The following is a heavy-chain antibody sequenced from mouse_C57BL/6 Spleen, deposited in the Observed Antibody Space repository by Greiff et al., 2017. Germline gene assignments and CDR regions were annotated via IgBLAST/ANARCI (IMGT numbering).Heavy chain of an antibody. D-gene: IGHD2-4*01. CDR2: ISSGSSTI. CDR3: ARNLYDYDDPYAMDY. J-gene: IGHJ4*01. Sequence: EVQLVESGGGLVKPGGSLKLSCAASGFTFSDYGMHWVRQAPEKGLEWVAYISSGSSTIYYADTVKGRFTISRDNAKNTLFLQMTSLMSEDTAMYYCARNLYDYDDPYAMDYWGQGTSVTVSS. CDR1: GFTFSDYG. V-gene: IGHV5-17*01.